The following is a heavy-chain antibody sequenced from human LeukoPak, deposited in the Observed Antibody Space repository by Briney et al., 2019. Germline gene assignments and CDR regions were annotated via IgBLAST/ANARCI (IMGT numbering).Heavy chain of an antibody. Sequence: SETLSLTCNVSGGSISTYYWSWIRQPPGKGLEWIGYISDGGVTSYNPSLKGRVTISVDSPKNRFSLRLTSLTAVDTALYYCARHGGTLDYFDYWGPGSLVTASS. CDR2: ISDGGVT. J-gene: IGHJ4*02. CDR1: GGSISTYY. D-gene: IGHD1-26*01. V-gene: IGHV4-59*08. CDR3: ARHGGTLDYFDY.